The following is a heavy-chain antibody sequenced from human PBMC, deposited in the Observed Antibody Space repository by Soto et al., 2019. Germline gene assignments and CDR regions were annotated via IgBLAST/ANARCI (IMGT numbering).Heavy chain of an antibody. CDR2: IGTAVDT. Sequence: PGGSLRLSCAASGFTFSTYDMHWVRQVTGNGLEWVAAIGTAVDTHYAGSVKGRFTISRENAKDSLYLQMSSLRAGDTAVYYCARDPSGWGLDVWGQGTTVTVSS. V-gene: IGHV3-13*04. J-gene: IGHJ6*02. CDR3: ARDPSGWGLDV. D-gene: IGHD6-19*01. CDR1: GFTFSTYD.